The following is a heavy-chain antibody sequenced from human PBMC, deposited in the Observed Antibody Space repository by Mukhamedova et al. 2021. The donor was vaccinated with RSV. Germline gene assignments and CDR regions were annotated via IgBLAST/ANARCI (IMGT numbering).Heavy chain of an antibody. J-gene: IGHJ4*02. V-gene: IGHV3-21*06. CDR3: AIDCGYSSCYLVSGSXYY. CDR2: ITPSSTYI. D-gene: IGHD2-2*01. Sequence: GPGKGLEWVSSITPSSTYIYYGNSVKGRFTISRDDAKNSLYLQMNSLRAEDSAVYYCAIDCGYSSCYLVSGSXYYLFQVTLVTVSS.